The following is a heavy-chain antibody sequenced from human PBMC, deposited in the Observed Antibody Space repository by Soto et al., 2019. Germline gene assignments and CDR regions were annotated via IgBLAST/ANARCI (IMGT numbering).Heavy chain of an antibody. Sequence: ASVKVSCKTSGYSFTDYGIRWVRQAPGQGLEWMGWISCYNGKTKYAQKVQGRVTMTTDTSTSTAYMEVRSLRSDDTAIYYCARDAPPPELRFLEWHNYDYNGMDVWGQGTTVTVSS. D-gene: IGHD3-3*01. CDR3: ARDAPPPELRFLEWHNYDYNGMDV. CDR1: GYSFTDYG. V-gene: IGHV1-18*01. J-gene: IGHJ6*02. CDR2: ISCYNGKT.